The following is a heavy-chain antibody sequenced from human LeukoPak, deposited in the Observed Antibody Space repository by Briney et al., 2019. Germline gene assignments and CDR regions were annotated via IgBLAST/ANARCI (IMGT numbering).Heavy chain of an antibody. CDR3: ARGDTQSKYRQFDS. V-gene: IGHV3-21*01. CDR1: GFTFSSYH. CDR2: IGSSGSYI. Sequence: GGSLRLSCEVSGFTFSSYHMNWVRQAPGKGLEWVSSIGSSGSYIYYADSLTGRFTISRDNAKNSLYLQMNSLRAEDTGVYYCARGDTQSKYRQFDSWGQGSLVIVSS. J-gene: IGHJ4*02. D-gene: IGHD1-26*01.